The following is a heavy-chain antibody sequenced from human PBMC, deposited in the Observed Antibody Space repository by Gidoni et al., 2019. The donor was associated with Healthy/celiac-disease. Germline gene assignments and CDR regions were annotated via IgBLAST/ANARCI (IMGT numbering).Heavy chain of an antibody. J-gene: IGHJ4*02. CDR2: ISGSGVST. CDR1: GFPFSSYA. V-gene: IGHV3-23*01. Sequence: EVQLLESGGGLVQPGGSLRLSCAASGFPFSSYAMSWVRQAPGKGLEWFSAISGSGVSTYYADSVKGRFTISRDNSKNTLYLQMNSLRADDTAVYYCAKRFGESSVFDYWGQGTLVTISS. D-gene: IGHD3-10*01. CDR3: AKRFGESSVFDY.